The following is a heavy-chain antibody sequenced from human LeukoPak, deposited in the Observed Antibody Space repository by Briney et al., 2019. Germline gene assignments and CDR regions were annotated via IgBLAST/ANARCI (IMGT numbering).Heavy chain of an antibody. CDR3: ARDLYYDFWSGYGDY. J-gene: IGHJ4*02. Sequence: ASVKVSCEASGYTFTGYYMHWVRQAPGQGLEWMGWINPNSGGTNYVQKFQGRVTMTRDTSISTAYMELSRLRSDDTAVYYCARDLYYDFWSGYGDYWGQGTLVTVSS. D-gene: IGHD3-3*01. CDR2: INPNSGGT. CDR1: GYTFTGYY. V-gene: IGHV1-2*02.